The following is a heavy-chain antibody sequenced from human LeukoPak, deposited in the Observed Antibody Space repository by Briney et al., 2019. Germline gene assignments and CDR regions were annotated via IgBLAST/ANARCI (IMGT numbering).Heavy chain of an antibody. D-gene: IGHD2-15*01. CDR3: AAQPCSVGRCYLDY. CDR2: ISHHGRGQ. Sequence: GGSLRLSCAASGVTFSSLAMHWVRQAPGKGLEWVAVISHHGRGQYYADSVKGRFTISRDNSKNTLYLQMNSLGAEDTAVYYCAAQPCSVGRCYLDYWGQGTLVTVSS. J-gene: IGHJ4*02. V-gene: IGHV3-30*04. CDR1: GVTFSSLA.